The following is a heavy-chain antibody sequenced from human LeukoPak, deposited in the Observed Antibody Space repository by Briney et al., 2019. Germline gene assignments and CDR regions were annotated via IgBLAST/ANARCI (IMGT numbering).Heavy chain of an antibody. J-gene: IGHJ3*02. D-gene: IGHD3-3*01. Sequence: GGSLRLSCAASGFTYSSYWMRWVRQAPGKGLVWVGHINSDGSSTTYADSVKGRFTISRDNAKNTLYLQMNTLRAEDTAVYYCARGLTIFGAVNDAFDIRGQGTMVTVSS. CDR1: GFTYSSYW. CDR2: INSDGSST. V-gene: IGHV3-74*01. CDR3: ARGLTIFGAVNDAFDI.